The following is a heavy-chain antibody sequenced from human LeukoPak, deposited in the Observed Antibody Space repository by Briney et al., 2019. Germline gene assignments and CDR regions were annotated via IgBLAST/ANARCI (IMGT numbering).Heavy chain of an antibody. CDR2: ISGGST. J-gene: IGHJ6*02. Sequence: PGGSLRLSCAASGFTFSNYAVSWVRQAPGKGLEWVSAISGGSTYYADSVKGRFTISRDNSKGTPYLQMNSLRAEDTAVYYCAKDNYDSSGYYRDYYGMDVWGQGTTVTVSS. CDR3: AKDNYDSSGYYRDYYGMDV. D-gene: IGHD3-22*01. V-gene: IGHV3-23*01. CDR1: GFTFSNYA.